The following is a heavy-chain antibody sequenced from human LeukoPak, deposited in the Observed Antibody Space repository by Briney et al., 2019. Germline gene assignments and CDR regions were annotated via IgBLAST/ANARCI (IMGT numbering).Heavy chain of an antibody. CDR3: ARKSYYYDSSGYYTFDY. D-gene: IGHD3-22*01. J-gene: IGHJ4*02. CDR2: IYYSGST. V-gene: IGHV4-59*01. CDR1: GGSISSYY. Sequence: SETLSLTCTVSGGSISSYYWSWIRQPPGKGLEWIGYIYYSGSTNYNPSLKSRVTISVDTSKNQFSLKLSSVTAADTAVYYCARKSYYYDSSGYYTFDYWGQGTLVTVSS.